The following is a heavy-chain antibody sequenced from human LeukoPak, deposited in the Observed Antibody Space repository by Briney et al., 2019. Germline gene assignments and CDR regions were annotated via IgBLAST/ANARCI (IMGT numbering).Heavy chain of an antibody. J-gene: IGHJ4*02. CDR2: INEDGSEK. CDR1: GFTFSRYW. D-gene: IGHD1-14*01. CDR3: ARDGR. V-gene: IGHV3-7*01. Sequence: PGGSLRLSCAGSGFTFSRYWMSWVRQAPGKGLEWVANINEDGSEKYHVDSVEGRFTISRDNAKNSLSLQMNSLRAEDTAVDYFARDGRWGQGTLVPGTS.